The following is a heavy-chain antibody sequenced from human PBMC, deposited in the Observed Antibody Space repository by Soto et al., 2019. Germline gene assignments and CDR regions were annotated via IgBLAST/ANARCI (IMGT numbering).Heavy chain of an antibody. J-gene: IGHJ6*03. V-gene: IGHV6-1*01. CDR3: ARGLVVVEAAAMYYYYYYYMDV. CDR1: GDSVSSNSAA. D-gene: IGHD2-2*01. Sequence: SQTLSLTCVISGDSVSSNSAAWNWIRQSPSRGLEWLGRTYYRSKWYSDYAVSVKSRITINPDTAKNQFSLQLNSMTPEDTAVYFCARGLVVVEAAAMYYYYYYYMDVWGKGTTVTVSS. CDR2: TYYRSKWYS.